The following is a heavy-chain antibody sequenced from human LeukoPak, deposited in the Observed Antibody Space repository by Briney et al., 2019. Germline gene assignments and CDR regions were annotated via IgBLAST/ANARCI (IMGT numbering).Heavy chain of an antibody. Sequence: GGSLRLSCAASGFTFSSYAMHWVRQAPGKGLECVAVISYDGSNKYYADSVKGRFTISRDNSKNTLYLQMNSLRAEDTAVYYCARDVDTAMGGDYFDYWGQGTLVTVSS. CDR3: ARDVDTAMGGDYFDY. CDR2: ISYDGSNK. V-gene: IGHV3-30*04. D-gene: IGHD5-18*01. J-gene: IGHJ4*02. CDR1: GFTFSSYA.